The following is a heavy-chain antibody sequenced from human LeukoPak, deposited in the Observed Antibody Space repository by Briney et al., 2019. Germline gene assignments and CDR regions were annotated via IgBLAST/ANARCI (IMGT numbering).Heavy chain of an antibody. CDR2: IQNDGSDK. Sequence: GGSLRLSCAASGINFRSSGMHWVRQAPGKGLEWVTFIQNDGSDKYYAASVKGRFTISRGNSKNTVYLHMASLRADDTALYYCAREGGRAVPGRFDQWGQGTLVTVSS. V-gene: IGHV3-30*02. CDR3: AREGGRAVPGRFDQ. J-gene: IGHJ4*02. D-gene: IGHD6-13*01. CDR1: GINFRSSG.